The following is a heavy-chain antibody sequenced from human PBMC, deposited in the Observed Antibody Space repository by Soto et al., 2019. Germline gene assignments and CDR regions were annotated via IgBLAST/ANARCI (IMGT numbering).Heavy chain of an antibody. CDR1: GFIIPCCA. J-gene: IGHJ4*02. CDR3: ARDVRVGEPDDFDD. V-gene: IGHV3-30*01. CDR2: IGADGTHK. D-gene: IGHD1-26*01. Sequence: ESGGGVVQPGRSLRLSCAASGFIIPCCAIHWIRQSPGKGLEWVAVIGADGTHKYYGDSVQGRFTISRDTSQNMVFLQMDSLTAEDTALYYCARDVRVGEPDDFDDWGQGTLVSVSS.